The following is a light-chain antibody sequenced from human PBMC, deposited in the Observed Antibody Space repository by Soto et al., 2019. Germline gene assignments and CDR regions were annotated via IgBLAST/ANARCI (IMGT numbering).Light chain of an antibody. V-gene: IGKV3-20*01. CDR1: QSVSSSY. Sequence: EIVLTQSPGTLSLSPGERATLSCRASQSVSSSYLARYQQKPGQAPSLLIYGASSRATGIPDRFSGSGSGTDFTLTSSRQEPEDFAEYYCQQYSSSLIFTFGPGTKVDIK. CDR3: QQYSSSLIFT. J-gene: IGKJ3*01. CDR2: GAS.